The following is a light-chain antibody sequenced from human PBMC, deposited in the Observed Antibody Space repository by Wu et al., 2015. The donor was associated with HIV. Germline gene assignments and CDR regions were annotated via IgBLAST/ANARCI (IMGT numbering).Light chain of an antibody. CDR3: QQYGDSWT. Sequence: EIVLTQSPATLSLSPGERVTLSCRASQSVSDYLAWYQQKPGQAPRLLIYGASYRATGVPDRFSGSGSGTDFTLTISRLEPEDFAVYYCQQYGDSWTFGRGTKVEIK. V-gene: IGKV3-20*01. CDR2: GAS. CDR1: QSVSDY. J-gene: IGKJ1*01.